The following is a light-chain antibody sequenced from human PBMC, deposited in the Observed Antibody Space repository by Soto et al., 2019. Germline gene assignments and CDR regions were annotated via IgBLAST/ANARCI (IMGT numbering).Light chain of an antibody. CDR1: QSISSY. V-gene: IGKV1-39*01. CDR3: QQSYSTLWT. Sequence: FQMTKSPSSLSASVGDRCTLTCPASQSISSYLNWYQQKPGKAPKLMIYAASSLQSGVPSRFSGSGSGTDFTLTISSLQPEDFATYYYQQSYSTLWTFGQGTNVDIK. J-gene: IGKJ1*01. CDR2: AAS.